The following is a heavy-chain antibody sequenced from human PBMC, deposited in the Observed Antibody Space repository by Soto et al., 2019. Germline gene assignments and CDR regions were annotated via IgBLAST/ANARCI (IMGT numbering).Heavy chain of an antibody. CDR3: AREGVAPYYYYGMDV. CDR2: ISSYNGDT. Sequence: ASVKVSCKASGYTFTRSGISWVRQAPGQGPERMGWISSYNGDTNYAQTFQGRVTMTTDTSTSTAYMGLRSLRSDDTAFYYCAREGVAPYYYYGMDVWGQGTPVTVSS. V-gene: IGHV1-18*01. J-gene: IGHJ6*02. D-gene: IGHD5-12*01. CDR1: GYTFTRSG.